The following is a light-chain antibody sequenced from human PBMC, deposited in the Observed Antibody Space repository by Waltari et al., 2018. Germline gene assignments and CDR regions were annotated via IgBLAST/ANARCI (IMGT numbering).Light chain of an antibody. CDR2: DVT. V-gene: IGLV2-11*01. CDR3: CSYAGRSIFGL. CDR1: SRDVGAYNY. Sequence: QSALTQPRSVSASPGQSVTIPCTGSSRDVGAYNYVLWYQQHPGKAPKLIIYDVTDRPSGVPDRFSGSKSGNTASLTISGLQSEDEADYYCCSYAGRSIFGLFGGGTKLTVL. J-gene: IGLJ2*01.